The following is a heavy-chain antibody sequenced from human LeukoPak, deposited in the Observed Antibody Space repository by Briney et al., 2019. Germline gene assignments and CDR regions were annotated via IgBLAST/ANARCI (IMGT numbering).Heavy chain of an antibody. CDR1: GFTFSDSY. CDR2: INSDTIYT. V-gene: IGHV3-11*05. Sequence: GGSLRLSCAASGFTFSDSYMSWIRQAPGKGLEWVSYINSDTIYTIYADSVKGRFTISRGNAKNSLYLQMNSLRAEDTAVYYCARDYSGVVGASDYWGQGTLVTVSS. D-gene: IGHD1-26*01. CDR3: ARDYSGVVGASDY. J-gene: IGHJ4*02.